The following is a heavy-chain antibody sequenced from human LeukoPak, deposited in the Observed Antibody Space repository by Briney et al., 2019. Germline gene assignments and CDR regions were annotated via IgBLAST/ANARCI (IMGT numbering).Heavy chain of an antibody. CDR2: IYTSGST. V-gene: IGHV4-4*07. CDR1: GGSISSYY. J-gene: IGHJ3*02. D-gene: IGHD3-3*01. CDR3: ARTHYDFWSGYYDAFDI. Sequence: SETLSLTCTVSGGSISSYYWSWIRQPAGKGLEWIGRIYTSGSTNYNPSLKSRVTMSVDTSKNQFSLKLSSVTAADTAVYYCARTHYDFWSGYYDAFDIWGQGTMVTVSS.